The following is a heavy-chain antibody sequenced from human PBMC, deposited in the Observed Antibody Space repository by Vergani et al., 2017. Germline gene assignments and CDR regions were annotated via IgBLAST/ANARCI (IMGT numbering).Heavy chain of an antibody. CDR1: GYTFTDHY. CDR2: MNPNSGNT. J-gene: IGHJ4*02. CDR3: AREDCSSTSCHYYFDY. V-gene: IGHV1-8*03. Sequence: VQLVQSGAEVKKPGATMKISCKVSGYTFTDHYMHWVKQATGQGLEWMGWMNPNSGNTGYAQKFQGRVTITRNTSISTAYMELSSLRSEDTAVYYCAREDCSSTSCHYYFDYWGQGTLVTVSS. D-gene: IGHD2-2*01.